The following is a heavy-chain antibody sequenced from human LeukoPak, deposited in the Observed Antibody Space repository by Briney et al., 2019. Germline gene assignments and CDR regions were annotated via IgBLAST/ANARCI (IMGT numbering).Heavy chain of an antibody. Sequence: TXXVXGXTISXXXWSWXXQPXGXXXXXXGSXYYSGTTNSNPSLKSRVTISVDTSKNQFSLKLSSVTAADTAVYYCARDIPLRASSTYYYYYMDVWGKGTTVTVSS. V-gene: IGHV4-59*01. D-gene: IGHD2-2*01. CDR3: ARDIPLRASSTYYYYYMDV. CDR1: GXTISXXX. J-gene: IGHJ6*03. CDR2: XYYSGTT.